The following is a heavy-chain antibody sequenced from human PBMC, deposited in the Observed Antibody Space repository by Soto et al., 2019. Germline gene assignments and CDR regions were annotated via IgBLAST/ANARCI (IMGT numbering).Heavy chain of an antibody. CDR2: ISTYNGNT. CDR1: GYTFTSSG. V-gene: IGHV1-18*01. J-gene: IGHJ4*02. D-gene: IGHD6-19*01. CDR3: ARTVAGYFDY. Sequence: ASVKVSCKASGYTFTSSGISWVRQAPGQGPEWMGWISTYNGNTNYAQNLQGRVTMTTDTSTSTAYMELRGVRSDHTAVYYCARTVAGYFDYWGQGTLVTVSS.